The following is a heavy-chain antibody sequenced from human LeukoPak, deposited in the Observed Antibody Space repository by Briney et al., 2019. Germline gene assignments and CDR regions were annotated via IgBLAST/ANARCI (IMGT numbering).Heavy chain of an antibody. D-gene: IGHD2-2*01. CDR3: ARSLYQLPIDY. CDR1: GGSFSGYY. J-gene: IGHJ4*02. V-gene: IGHV4-34*01. CDR2: INHSGST. Sequence: SSETLSLTCAVYGGSFSGYYWSWIRQPPGKGLEWIGGINHSGSTNYNPSLKSRVTISVDTSKNQFSLKLSSVTAADTAVYYCARSLYQLPIDYWGQGTLVTVSS.